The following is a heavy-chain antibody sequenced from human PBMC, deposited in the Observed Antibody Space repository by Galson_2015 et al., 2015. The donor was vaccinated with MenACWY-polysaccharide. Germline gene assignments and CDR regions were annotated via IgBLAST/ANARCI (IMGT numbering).Heavy chain of an antibody. CDR2: MNPNSGNT. CDR3: ARGRKYYYDSSGYLNWFDP. D-gene: IGHD3-22*01. V-gene: IGHV1-8*01. Sequence: SVKVSCKASGYSFSSYDINWVRQTTGQGLEWMGWMNPNSGNTGYAQKFQGRVTMTRNTSISIAYMELSSLRSEDTAVYHCARGRKYYYDSSGYLNWFDPWGQGTLVTVSS. CDR1: GYSFSSYD. J-gene: IGHJ5*02.